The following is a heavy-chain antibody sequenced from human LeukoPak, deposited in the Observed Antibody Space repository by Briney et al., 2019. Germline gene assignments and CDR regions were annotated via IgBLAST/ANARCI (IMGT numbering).Heavy chain of an antibody. CDR3: ARGDHSDSQRFDP. Sequence: SETLSLTCTVSGGSISSSAYHWGWIRQPPGKGLEFIGYIYYTGRADYNPSLKSRVTMSVDTSKNHFSLKLTSVTAADTAVYFCARGDHSDSQRFDPWGQGILVTVSS. V-gene: IGHV4-61*03. D-gene: IGHD3-22*01. CDR1: GGSISSSAYH. J-gene: IGHJ5*02. CDR2: IYYTGRA.